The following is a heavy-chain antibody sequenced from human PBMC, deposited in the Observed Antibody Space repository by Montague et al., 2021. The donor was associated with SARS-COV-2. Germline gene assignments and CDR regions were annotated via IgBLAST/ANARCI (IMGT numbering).Heavy chain of an antibody. CDR2: IYYSGST. CDR1: GGSISSYY. Sequence: SETLSLTCTVSGGSISSYYWSWIRQPPGKGLEWIGYIYYSGSTNYNPSLKGRVTISVDTSKNQFSLKLSSVTAADTAVYYCARGSGWMGNAFDIWGQGTVVTVSS. J-gene: IGHJ3*02. D-gene: IGHD6-19*01. CDR3: ARGSGWMGNAFDI. V-gene: IGHV4-59*01.